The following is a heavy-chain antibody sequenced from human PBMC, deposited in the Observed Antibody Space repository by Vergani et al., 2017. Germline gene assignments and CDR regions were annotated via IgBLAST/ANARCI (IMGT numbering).Heavy chain of an antibody. CDR3: ATDRGGSYAYYYYGMDV. CDR2: IIPIFGTA. Sequence: QVQLVQSGAEGKKPGSSVKVSCKASVGTFSSYAISWVRQAPGQGLEWMGRIIPIFGTANYAQKFQGRVTITADESTSTAYMELSSLRSEDTAVYYCATDRGGSYAYYYYGMDVWGQGTTVTVSS. D-gene: IGHD1-26*01. CDR1: VGTFSSYA. J-gene: IGHJ6*02. V-gene: IGHV1-69*18.